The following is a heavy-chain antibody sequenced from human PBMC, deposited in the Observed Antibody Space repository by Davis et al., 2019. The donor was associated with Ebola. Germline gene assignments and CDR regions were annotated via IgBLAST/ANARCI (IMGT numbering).Heavy chain of an antibody. Sequence: GESLKISCAASGFTFSDYYMSWIRQAPGKGLEWVSYISSSGSTIYYADSVKGRFTISRGNAKNSLYLQMNSLRAEDTAVYYCAREGFPIAPWAFDIWGQGTMVTVSS. CDR1: GFTFSDYY. J-gene: IGHJ3*02. D-gene: IGHD3-10*01. V-gene: IGHV3-11*01. CDR3: AREGFPIAPWAFDI. CDR2: ISSSGSTI.